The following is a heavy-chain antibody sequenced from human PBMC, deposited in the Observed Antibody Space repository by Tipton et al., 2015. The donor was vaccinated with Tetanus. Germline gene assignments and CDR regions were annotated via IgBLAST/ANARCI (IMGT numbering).Heavy chain of an antibody. J-gene: IGHJ6*02. V-gene: IGHV3-11*01. CDR2: ISNSGSTI. D-gene: IGHD1-1*01. Sequence: SLRLSCEASGFKFSDYYMSWIRQAPGKGLEWISYISNSGSTIYNADSVKGLFTISRDNAKNSLHLQLNGLRPEDTAIYYCARGGNYNYQYVFDVWGQGTPVTVSS. CDR1: GFKFSDYY. CDR3: ARGGNYNYQYVFDV.